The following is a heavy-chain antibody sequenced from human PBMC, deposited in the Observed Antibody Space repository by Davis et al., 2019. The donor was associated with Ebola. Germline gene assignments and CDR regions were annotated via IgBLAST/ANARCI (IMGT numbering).Heavy chain of an antibody. Sequence: GSLSLSCTGSGYTFTSYWFGWVRQIPGKGLEWMGIIYPGDSDTRYSPSFQGQVTISADKSISTAYLQWSSLKAPDTAMYYCARGREYSHYYYHGMDVWGQGTTVTVSS. CDR3: ARGREYSHYYYHGMDV. J-gene: IGHJ6*02. D-gene: IGHD5-18*01. CDR1: GYTFTSYW. V-gene: IGHV5-51*01. CDR2: IYPGDSDT.